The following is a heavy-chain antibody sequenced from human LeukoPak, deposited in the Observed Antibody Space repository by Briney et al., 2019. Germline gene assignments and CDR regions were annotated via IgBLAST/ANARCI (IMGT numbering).Heavy chain of an antibody. CDR2: VSPSGGSK. Sequence: PGGSLRLSCAASGFTFSSYEMNWVRQAPGKGLEWGSCVSPSGGSKYYADSVKGRFTISRDNAKNSLYLQMNNLRPEDTAVYYCARGGHCSDVICYFYNAFDIWGQGTIVTVSS. D-gene: IGHD2-15*01. CDR1: GFTFSSYE. V-gene: IGHV3-48*03. CDR3: ARGGHCSDVICYFYNAFDI. J-gene: IGHJ3*02.